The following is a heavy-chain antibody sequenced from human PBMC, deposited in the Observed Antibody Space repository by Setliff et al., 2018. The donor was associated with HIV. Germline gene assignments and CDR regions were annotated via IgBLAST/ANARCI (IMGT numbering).Heavy chain of an antibody. D-gene: IGHD6-19*01. V-gene: IGHV4-39*07. Sequence: KPSETLSLTCTVSGGSISTTSSYWGWIRQSPGKGLEWIANIYYRGNTYYNPSLKRRVTISVDTSKNQFSLKLDSVTAADTAVYYCARDNEQMAVPGAVFDYWGQGTLVTVS. CDR1: GGSISTTSSY. CDR3: ARDNEQMAVPGAVFDY. CDR2: IYYRGNT. J-gene: IGHJ4*02.